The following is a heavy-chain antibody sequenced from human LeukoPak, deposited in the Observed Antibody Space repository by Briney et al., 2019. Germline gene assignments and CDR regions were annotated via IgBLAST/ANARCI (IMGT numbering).Heavy chain of an antibody. CDR3: GTYYDILTGYYRDY. D-gene: IGHD3-9*01. Sequence: PGGSLRLSCAASGFTFSSYWMHWVRQAPGKGLVWVSRINSDGSSTSYADSVKGRFTISRDNAKNTLYLQMNSLRAEDTAVYYCGTYYDILTGYYRDYWGQGTLVTVSS. CDR2: INSDGSST. J-gene: IGHJ4*02. V-gene: IGHV3-74*01. CDR1: GFTFSSYW.